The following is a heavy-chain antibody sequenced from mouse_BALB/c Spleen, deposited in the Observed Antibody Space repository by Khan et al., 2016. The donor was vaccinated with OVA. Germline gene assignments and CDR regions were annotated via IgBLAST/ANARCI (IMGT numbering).Heavy chain of an antibody. J-gene: IGHJ3*01. CDR1: GYTFTSYT. D-gene: IGHD2-14*01. V-gene: IGHV1-4*01. Sequence: VQLQQSGAELARPGASVKMSCKASGYTFTSYTMHWVRQRPGQAPEWIGHINPSNNYTNYNQNFKDKATLIVDKSSSTAYMQLSSLTSEDSAVCYGVRGGAYHRSDCWFAYWGQGTLVTVSA. CDR3: VRGGAYHRSDCWFAY. CDR2: INPSNNYT.